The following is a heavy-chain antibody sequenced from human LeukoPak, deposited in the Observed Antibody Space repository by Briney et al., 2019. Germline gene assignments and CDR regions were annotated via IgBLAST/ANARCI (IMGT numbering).Heavy chain of an antibody. J-gene: IGHJ4*02. CDR1: GFMFSSYG. CDR3: ARDNDLLRYFDWPLDY. CDR2: IRYDGSNK. V-gene: IGHV3-30*02. D-gene: IGHD3-9*01. Sequence: PGGSLRLSCAASGFMFSSYGMHWVRQAPGKGLEWVAFIRYDGSNKYYADSVKGRFTISRDNSKNTLYLQMNSLRAEDTAVYYCARDNDLLRYFDWPLDYWGQGTLVTVSS.